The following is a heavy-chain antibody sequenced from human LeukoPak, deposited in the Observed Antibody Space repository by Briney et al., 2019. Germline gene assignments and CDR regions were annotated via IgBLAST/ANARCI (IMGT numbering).Heavy chain of an antibody. CDR1: GGSISRGSFF. CDR3: ARDGPGRYFDY. CDR2: IETSGST. Sequence: SQTLSLTCTVSGGSISRGSFFWSWIRQPAGKGLDWIGRIETSGSTSYNPSLKSRVTISADTSKNQFSLKLSSVTPADTAVYYCARDGPGRYFDYWGQGTLVTVSS. V-gene: IGHV4-61*02. J-gene: IGHJ4*02.